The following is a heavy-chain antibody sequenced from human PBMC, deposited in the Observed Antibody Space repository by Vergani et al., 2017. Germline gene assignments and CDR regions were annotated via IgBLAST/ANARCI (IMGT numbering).Heavy chain of an antibody. CDR2: IYHSGST. CDR1: GGSISSGYY. D-gene: IGHD6-19*01. Sequence: QLQLQESGPGLVKPSETLSLTCTVSGGSISSGYYWGWIRQPPGKGLEWIGSIYHSGSTYYNPSLKSRVTISVDTSKNQFSLKLSSVTAADTAVYYCARDKREDSSGWYPNWFDPWGQGTLVTVSS. CDR3: ARDKREDSSGWYPNWFDP. J-gene: IGHJ5*02. V-gene: IGHV4-38-2*02.